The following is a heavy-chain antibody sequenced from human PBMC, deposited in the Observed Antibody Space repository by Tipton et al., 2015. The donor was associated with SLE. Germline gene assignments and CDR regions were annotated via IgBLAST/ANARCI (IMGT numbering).Heavy chain of an antibody. CDR2: IYYSGCT. CDR3: ARLIVGAGKWFDP. CDR1: GGSISSHY. J-gene: IGHJ5*02. Sequence: TLSLTCTVSGGSISSHYWSWIRQPPGKGLEWIGYIYYSGCTNYNPSLKSRDTKSVDTSKNQFSLKLSSVTAADTAVYYCARLIVGAGKWFDPWGQGTLVTVSS. D-gene: IGHD1-26*01. V-gene: IGHV4-59*11.